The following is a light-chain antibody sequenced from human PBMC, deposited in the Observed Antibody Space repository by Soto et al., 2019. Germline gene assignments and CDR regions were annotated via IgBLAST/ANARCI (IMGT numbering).Light chain of an antibody. V-gene: IGKV3-20*01. Sequence: ETVLTQSPGTLSLSPGERATLSCRASQSVSSNYLAWYQQKPGQAPRLLIYGASTRATGIPDRFSGSGSGKDFTITISRLEHEDFAVYYCQQFGRSPPSWTFGQGTKVEIK. J-gene: IGKJ1*01. CDR2: GAS. CDR1: QSVSSNY. CDR3: QQFGRSPPSWT.